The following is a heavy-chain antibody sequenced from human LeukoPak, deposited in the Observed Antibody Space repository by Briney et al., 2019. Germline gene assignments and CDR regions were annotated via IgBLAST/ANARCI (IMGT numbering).Heavy chain of an antibody. CDR2: ISNSGTII. CDR3: ARERLGVTAFDI. V-gene: IGHV3-48*04. J-gene: IGHJ3*02. D-gene: IGHD2-21*02. Sequence: PGGSLRLSCAASGFTFSSYGMTWVRQAPGKGLEWVSYISNSGTIINYADSVKGRFTISRDNAKNSLYLQMNSLRAEDTAVYYCARERLGVTAFDIWGQGTMVTVSS. CDR1: GFTFSSYG.